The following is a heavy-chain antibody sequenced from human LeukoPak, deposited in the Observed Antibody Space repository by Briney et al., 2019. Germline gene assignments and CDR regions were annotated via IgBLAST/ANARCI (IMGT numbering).Heavy chain of an antibody. CDR2: TYYRSKWYN. D-gene: IGHD4-17*01. V-gene: IGHV6-1*01. Sequence: SQTLSLTCAISGDSVSNDRADWNWIRQSPSRGLEWLGRTYYRSKWYNDYALSVKSRITINPDTSKNQFSLQLNSVTPEDTAVYYCARIAKVTQDDYWGQGTLVTVSS. CDR1: GDSVSNDRAD. J-gene: IGHJ4*02. CDR3: ARIAKVTQDDY.